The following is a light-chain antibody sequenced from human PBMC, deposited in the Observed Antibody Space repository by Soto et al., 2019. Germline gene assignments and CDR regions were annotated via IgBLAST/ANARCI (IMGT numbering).Light chain of an antibody. J-gene: IGLJ2*01. CDR2: EVS. CDR1: SSDVGGYSY. V-gene: IGLV2-8*01. CDR3: SSYGGSNNLV. Sequence: QSALTQPPSASGSPGQSVTISCTGASSDVGGYSYVSWYQQHPGKAPKLMIYEVSKRPSGVPDRFSGSKSGNTASLTVSGLQAADEADYYCSSYGGSNNLVFGGGTQLTVL.